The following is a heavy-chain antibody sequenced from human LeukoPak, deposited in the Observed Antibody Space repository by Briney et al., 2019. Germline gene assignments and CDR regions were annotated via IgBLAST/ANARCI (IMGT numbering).Heavy chain of an antibody. D-gene: IGHD2-15*01. CDR2: ISGSGDNT. CDR3: AKVIWANYCDY. J-gene: IGHJ4*02. V-gene: IGHV3-23*01. CDR1: GFTFSSYA. Sequence: GGSLRLSCAVSGFTFSSYAMSWVRQAPGKGLEWVSTISGSGDNTYSADSVRGRFTISRDNSKNTLYLQMNSLRAEDTAIYYCAKVIWANYCDYWGQGTLVTVSS.